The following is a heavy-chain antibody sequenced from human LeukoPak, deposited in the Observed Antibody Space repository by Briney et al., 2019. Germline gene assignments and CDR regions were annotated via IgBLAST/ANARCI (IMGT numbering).Heavy chain of an antibody. CDR1: GFKFSAYW. Sequence: PGGSLRLSCAASGFKFSAYWMHWVRQGPGKGLEWVSSISSSSSYIYYADSVKGRFTISRDNAKNSLYLQMNSLRAEDTAVYYCARVDPRVIDAFDIWGQGTMVTVSS. J-gene: IGHJ3*02. V-gene: IGHV3-21*01. CDR3: ARVDPRVIDAFDI. D-gene: IGHD2/OR15-2a*01. CDR2: ISSSSSYI.